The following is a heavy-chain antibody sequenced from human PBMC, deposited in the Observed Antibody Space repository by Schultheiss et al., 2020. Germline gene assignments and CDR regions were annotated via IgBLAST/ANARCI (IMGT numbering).Heavy chain of an antibody. CDR3: SRLGWERSIDY. CDR2: ISGSGSTI. D-gene: IGHD1-26*01. J-gene: IGHJ4*02. V-gene: IGHV3-48*01. CDR1: GFTFDDYG. Sequence: GGSLRLSCAASGFTFDDYGMSWVRQAPGKGLEWVSFISGSGSTIYYADSVKGRFTISRDNSKNTLYLQMNSLRAEDTAVYYCSRLGWERSIDYWGQGTLVNVSS.